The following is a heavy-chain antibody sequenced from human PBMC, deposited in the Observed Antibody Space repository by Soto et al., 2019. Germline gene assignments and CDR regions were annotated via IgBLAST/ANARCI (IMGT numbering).Heavy chain of an antibody. J-gene: IGHJ4*02. D-gene: IGHD3-22*01. CDR2: INAGNGDT. CDR1: GYTFTSYP. Sequence: QVQLVQSGAEVKKPGASVKVSCKASGYTFTSYPTHWVRQSPGQGLEWMGWINAGNGDTKYSQTFQGRVTITRDTSAITAYMELSSLRSEDTAVYYCARDWTHYDSSGPGDYWDQGTLVTVSS. CDR3: ARDWTHYDSSGPGDY. V-gene: IGHV1-3*01.